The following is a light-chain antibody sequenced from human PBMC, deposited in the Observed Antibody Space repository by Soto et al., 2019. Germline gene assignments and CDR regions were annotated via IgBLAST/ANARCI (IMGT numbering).Light chain of an antibody. CDR2: DAS. Sequence: EIVLTQSPATLSLSPGERATLSCRASQSVSSYLAWYQQKPGQAPRLLIYDASNRATGIPARFSGSGSGTDFTPTISSLEPEDFAVYYCQQRSNWTPVVTFGQGTRLEIK. J-gene: IGKJ5*01. CDR3: QQRSNWTPVVT. V-gene: IGKV3-11*01. CDR1: QSVSSY.